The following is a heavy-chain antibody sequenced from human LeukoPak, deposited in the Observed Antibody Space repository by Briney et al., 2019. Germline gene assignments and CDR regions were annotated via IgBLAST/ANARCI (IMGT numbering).Heavy chain of an antibody. Sequence: ASVKVSCKVSGYTLTELSMHWVRQAPGKGLEWMGGFDPVDGETIYAQKLQGRVTITADKSTSTAYMELSSLRFEDTAVYYCARATAYYYDSSGYSNWFDPWGQGTLVTVSS. V-gene: IGHV1-24*01. CDR3: ARATAYYYDSSGYSNWFDP. CDR2: FDPVDGET. J-gene: IGHJ5*02. CDR1: GYTLTELS. D-gene: IGHD3-22*01.